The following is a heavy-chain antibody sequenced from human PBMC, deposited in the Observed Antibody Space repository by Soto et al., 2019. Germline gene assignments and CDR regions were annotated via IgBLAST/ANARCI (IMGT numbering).Heavy chain of an antibody. CDR2: INPSGGST. V-gene: IGHV1-46*01. CDR1: GYIFTNHY. D-gene: IGHD3-22*01. J-gene: IGHJ4*02. Sequence: QVQLVQSGAEVKKPGASVKVSCKASGYIFTNHYIHWVRQAPGQGLEWMGIINPSGGSTNYLQKFQGRPTMTRDTSTSTVYMELSSLRSEDTAVYLCARADYYDSSGFYYDCWGQGSLVTVSS. CDR3: ARADYYDSSGFYYDC.